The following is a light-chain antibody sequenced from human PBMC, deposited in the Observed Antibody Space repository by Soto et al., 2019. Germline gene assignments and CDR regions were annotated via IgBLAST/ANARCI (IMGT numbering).Light chain of an antibody. CDR3: HQYSSTPFP. CDR1: QSVLYSSNNKNY. J-gene: IGKJ3*01. V-gene: IGKV4-1*01. Sequence: DIVLTQSPDSLAVSLGERATVNCKSSQSVLYSSNNKNYLVWYHQKPGQPPRLLIYWASIRASGVPDRFSGRGSGTDFTLTISSLQAEDVAVYYCHQYSSTPFPFGPRTTVDIK. CDR2: WAS.